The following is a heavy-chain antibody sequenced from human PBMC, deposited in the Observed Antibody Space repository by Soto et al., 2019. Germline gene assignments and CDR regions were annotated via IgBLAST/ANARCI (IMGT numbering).Heavy chain of an antibody. CDR3: AAAPIAQLVFDP. D-gene: IGHD1-1*01. Sequence: ASVKVSCKASGYTFTGYYMHWVRQAPGQGLEWMGWINPKNGATNYARKFQGWVTMIRDTSISTVYMELRNLRSEDTAVYSCAAAPIAQLVFDPWGQGTLVTVSS. J-gene: IGHJ5*02. V-gene: IGHV1-2*04. CDR2: INPKNGAT. CDR1: GYTFTGYY.